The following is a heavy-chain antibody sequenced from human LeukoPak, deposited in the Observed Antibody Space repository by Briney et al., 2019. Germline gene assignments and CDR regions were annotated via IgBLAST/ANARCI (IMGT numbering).Heavy chain of an antibody. V-gene: IGHV4-38-2*02. CDR3: ARAGDYEYYDY. J-gene: IGHJ4*02. Sequence: SETLSLTCTVSGYSISSGYYWGWIRQPPGKGLEWIGSIYHSGSTYYNPSLKSRVTISVDTSKNQFSLKLSSVTAADTAVYYCARAGDYEYYDYWGQGTLVTVSS. CDR2: IYHSGST. CDR1: GYSISSGYY. D-gene: IGHD4-17*01.